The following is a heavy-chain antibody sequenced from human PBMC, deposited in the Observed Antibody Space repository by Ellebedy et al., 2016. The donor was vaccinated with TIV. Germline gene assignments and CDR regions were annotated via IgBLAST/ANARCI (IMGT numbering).Heavy chain of an antibody. D-gene: IGHD3-9*01. J-gene: IGHJ2*01. Sequence: PSETLSLTCAVPGGSISSSSYYWGWIRQPPGKGLEWIGSIYYRGSTYYNPSLRSRVTRSVDTSKNQFSLTLSSVTAADTAVYYCARHADYDVLTGYYYLDLWGRGTLVTVSS. CDR2: IYYRGST. V-gene: IGHV4-39*01. CDR3: ARHADYDVLTGYYYLDL. CDR1: GGSISSSSYY.